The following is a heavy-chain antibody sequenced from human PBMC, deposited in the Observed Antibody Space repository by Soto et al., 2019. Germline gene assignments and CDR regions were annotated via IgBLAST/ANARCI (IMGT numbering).Heavy chain of an antibody. D-gene: IGHD6-13*01. CDR3: ARGSSSWYDAFDI. V-gene: IGHV4-34*01. CDR1: GGSFSGYY. CDR2: INHSGST. J-gene: IGHJ3*02. Sequence: SETLSLTCAVYGGSFSGYYWSWIRQPPGKGLEWIGEINHSGSTNYNPSLKSRVTISVDTSKNQFSLKLSSVTAADTAVYYCARGSSSWYDAFDIWGQGTMVTVSS.